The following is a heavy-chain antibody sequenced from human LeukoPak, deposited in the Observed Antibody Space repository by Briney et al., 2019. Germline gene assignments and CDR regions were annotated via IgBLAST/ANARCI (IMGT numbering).Heavy chain of an antibody. D-gene: IGHD2-8*01. V-gene: IGHV1-18*01. Sequence: ASVKVSCKASGYTFTSYGISWVRQAPGQGLEWMGWINAYNGNTNYAQKLQGRVTMTTDTSTSTAYMELRSLRSDDTAVYYCAREDARHNWFDPWGQGALVTVSS. CDR1: GYTFTSYG. CDR3: AREDARHNWFDP. CDR2: INAYNGNT. J-gene: IGHJ5*02.